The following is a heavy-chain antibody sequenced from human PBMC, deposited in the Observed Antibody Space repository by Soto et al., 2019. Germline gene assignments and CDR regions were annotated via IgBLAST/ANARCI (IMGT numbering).Heavy chain of an antibody. Sequence: EEQLVESGGGLIQPGGSLRLSCAASGFTVNGNYMTWVRQAPGKGLEWVSVIYGGNSTSYADSVKGQFTISRDNSKNTLYLQMNSLRAEDTAVYYCARKTTALRGGYWGQGTLVTVSS. CDR2: IYGGNST. CDR3: ARKTTALRGGY. D-gene: IGHD4-17*01. J-gene: IGHJ4*02. CDR1: GFTVNGNY. V-gene: IGHV3-53*01.